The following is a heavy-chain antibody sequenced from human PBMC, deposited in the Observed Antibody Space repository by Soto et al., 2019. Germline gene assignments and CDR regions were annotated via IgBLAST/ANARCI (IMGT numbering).Heavy chain of an antibody. CDR2: ISAYNGNT. D-gene: IGHD6-19*01. V-gene: IGHV1-18*01. CDR1: GYTFTSYG. Sequence: GASVKVSCKASGYTFTSYGISWVRQAPGQGLEWMGWISAYNGNTKYAQKLQGRVTMTTDTSTSTAYMELRSLRSDDTAVYYCARDSRIAVAGTYYYGMDVWGQGTTVTVSS. J-gene: IGHJ6*02. CDR3: ARDSRIAVAGTYYYGMDV.